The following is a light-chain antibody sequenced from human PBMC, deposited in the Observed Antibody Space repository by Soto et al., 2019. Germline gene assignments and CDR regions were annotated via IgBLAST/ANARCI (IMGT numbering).Light chain of an antibody. J-gene: IGKJ3*01. CDR2: AAS. CDR3: QKYNSAPRT. Sequence: DIQMTQSPSSLSASVGDRVTITCRASQGISNYLAWYQQKPGKVPKLLIYAASTLQSGVPSRFSGSRSGTEFTLTISSLQPEDVATYYCQKYNSAPRTFGPGTKVDIK. V-gene: IGKV1-27*01. CDR1: QGISNY.